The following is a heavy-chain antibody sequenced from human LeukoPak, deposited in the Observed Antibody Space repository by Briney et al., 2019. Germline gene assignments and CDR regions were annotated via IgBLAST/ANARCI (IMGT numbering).Heavy chain of an antibody. V-gene: IGHV4-39*07. Sequence: PSETLSLTCTVSGGSISSSRYYWGWIRQPPGKGLEWSGSIYTSGSTNYNPSLKSRVTMSVDTSKNQFSLKLSSVTAADTAVYYCARLKSGYYYMDVWGKGTTVTVSS. J-gene: IGHJ6*03. CDR2: IYTSGST. CDR1: GGSISSSRYY. D-gene: IGHD3-3*01. CDR3: ARLKSGYYYMDV.